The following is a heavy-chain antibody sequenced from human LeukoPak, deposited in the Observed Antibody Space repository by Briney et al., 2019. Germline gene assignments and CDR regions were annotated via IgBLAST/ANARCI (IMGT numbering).Heavy chain of an antibody. CDR2: ISSSSSYI. J-gene: IGHJ4*02. CDR1: GFTFSSYS. V-gene: IGHV3-21*01. D-gene: IGHD6-19*01. Sequence: GGSLRLSCAASGFTFSSYSMNWVRQAPGKGLEWVSSISSSSSYIYYADSVKGRFTISRDNAKNSLYLQMNSLRAEDTAVYYCARDRPEYSSGPQEDYWGQGTLVTVSS. CDR3: ARDRPEYSSGPQEDY.